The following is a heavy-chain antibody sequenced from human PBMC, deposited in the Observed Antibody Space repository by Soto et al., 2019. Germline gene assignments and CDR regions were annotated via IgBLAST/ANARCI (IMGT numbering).Heavy chain of an antibody. D-gene: IGHD3-10*01. Sequence: ASEKVSCKASGYTFTSYGISWVRQAPGQGLRRMRWISAYNGNTNYAQKLQGRVTMTTDTSTSTAYMELSSLRSDYTAEYYCARFLWFGELLGWFDPWGQGTLVTGSS. J-gene: IGHJ5*02. CDR1: GYTFTSYG. CDR3: ARFLWFGELLGWFDP. CDR2: ISAYNGNT. V-gene: IGHV1-18*01.